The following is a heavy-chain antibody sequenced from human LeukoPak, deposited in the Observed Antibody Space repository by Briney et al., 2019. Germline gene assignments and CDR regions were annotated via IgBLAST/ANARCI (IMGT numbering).Heavy chain of an antibody. CDR3: ARNPSYGMDV. V-gene: IGHV3-21*01. J-gene: IGHJ6*02. CDR2: ISSCATYI. Sequence: GGSLRLSCAASGFTFSTYTMNWVRQAPGRGLEWVSFISSCATYIYYADSLKGRFTISRDNAKNSLYLQMNSLRAEDTAVYYCARNPSYGMDVCGQGTTVTVSS. CDR1: GFTFSTYT.